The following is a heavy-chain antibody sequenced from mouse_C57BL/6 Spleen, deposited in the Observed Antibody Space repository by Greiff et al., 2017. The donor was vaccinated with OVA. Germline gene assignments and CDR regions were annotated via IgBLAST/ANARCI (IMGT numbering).Heavy chain of an antibody. Sequence: VQLVESGAELARPGASVKLSCKASGYTFTSYGVSWVKQRTGQGLEWIGEIYPRSGNTYYNEKFKGKATLTADKSSSTAYMELRSLTSEDSAVYFCARYDGNYVDAMDYWGQGTSVTVSS. V-gene: IGHV1-81*01. D-gene: IGHD2-1*01. J-gene: IGHJ4*01. CDR2: IYPRSGNT. CDR3: ARYDGNYVDAMDY. CDR1: GYTFTSYG.